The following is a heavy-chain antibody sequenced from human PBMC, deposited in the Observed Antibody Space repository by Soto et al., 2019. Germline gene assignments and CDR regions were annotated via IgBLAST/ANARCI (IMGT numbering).Heavy chain of an antibody. D-gene: IGHD6-13*01. CDR2: IYYSGST. Sequence: PSETLSLTCTVSGGSVSSGSYYWSWIRQPPGKGLEWIGYIYYSGSTNYNPSLKSRVTISVDTSKNQFSLKLSSVTAADTAVYYCAREDSSSWYAQASYRPVWGQGTTVTVSS. J-gene: IGHJ6*02. V-gene: IGHV4-61*01. CDR3: AREDSSSWYAQASYRPV. CDR1: GGSVSSGSYY.